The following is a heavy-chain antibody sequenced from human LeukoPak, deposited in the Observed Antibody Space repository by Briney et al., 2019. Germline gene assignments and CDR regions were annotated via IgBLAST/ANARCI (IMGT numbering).Heavy chain of an antibody. V-gene: IGHV4-34*01. Sequence: SETLSLTCAVYGGSFSGYYWSWIRQPPGKGLEWIGEINHSGSTNYNPSLKSRVTISVDTSKNQFSLELGSVTAADTAVYYCARDGGGYSYGYGLYYFDYWGQGTLVTVSS. CDR1: GGSFSGYY. CDR3: ARDGGGYSYGYGLYYFDY. D-gene: IGHD5-18*01. CDR2: INHSGST. J-gene: IGHJ4*02.